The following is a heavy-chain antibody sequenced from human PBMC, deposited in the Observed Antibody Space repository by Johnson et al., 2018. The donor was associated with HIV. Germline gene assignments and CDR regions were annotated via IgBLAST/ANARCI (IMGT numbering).Heavy chain of an antibody. Sequence: VQLVESGGGLVQPGRSLRLSCAASGFTFDDYAIHWVRQAPGKGLEWVSGISWNSGSIGYADSVKGRFPISRDNAKNSLYLQMKSLRAEDTAVYYCAKESKWESRTPHDFDIWGQGTMVTVSS. J-gene: IGHJ3*02. CDR3: AKESKWESRTPHDFDI. CDR2: ISWNSGSI. CDR1: GFTFDDYA. V-gene: IGHV3-9*01. D-gene: IGHD1-26*01.